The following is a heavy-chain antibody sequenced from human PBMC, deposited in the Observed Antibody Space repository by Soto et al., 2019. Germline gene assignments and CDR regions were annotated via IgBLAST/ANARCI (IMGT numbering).Heavy chain of an antibody. CDR1: GGSITSGDYY. D-gene: IGHD2-15*01. J-gene: IGHJ5*02. Sequence: SETLSLTCTVSGGSITSGDYYWILIRQPPGKGLEWIGYIYFSGSTYYNPSLKGRITMSVDTSKNQFSLKMSSLTAADTAVYYCVSYCSGSSCNWFDPWGQGTLVTVSS. CDR3: VSYCSGSSCNWFDP. CDR2: IYFSGST. V-gene: IGHV4-30-4*01.